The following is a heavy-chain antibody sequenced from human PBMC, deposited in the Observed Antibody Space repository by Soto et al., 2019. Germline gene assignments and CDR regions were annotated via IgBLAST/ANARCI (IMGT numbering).Heavy chain of an antibody. J-gene: IGHJ4*02. V-gene: IGHV3-7*01. CDR3: SRYPLAFHIGGH. D-gene: IGHD3-3*02. Sequence: EVQLVEYGGGLVQPGGSLRLYCAASGFTFSDYWLSWVRQSPVKGLEWVANMSPDGRKRYYLDSLKGRFTISRDNAKNSLYLQMNRLSAEDTAVYFCSRYPLAFHIGGHWGQGTLVTVSS. CDR1: GFTFSDYW. CDR2: MSPDGRKR.